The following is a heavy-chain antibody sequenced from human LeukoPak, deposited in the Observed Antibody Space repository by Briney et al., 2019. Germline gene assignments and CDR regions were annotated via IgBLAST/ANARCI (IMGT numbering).Heavy chain of an antibody. CDR1: GFSFSNYG. J-gene: IGHJ4*02. CDR3: GRRRGMGSLDY. Sequence: GGSLRLSCAASGFSFSNYGMHWVRQAPGKGLEWVAVIWYDGSNKHYADSVKGRFTISRDNSKSTLYLQMNSLRAEDTAVYYCGRRRGMGSLDYWGQGTLVTVSS. V-gene: IGHV3-33*01. D-gene: IGHD2-8*01. CDR2: IWYDGSNK.